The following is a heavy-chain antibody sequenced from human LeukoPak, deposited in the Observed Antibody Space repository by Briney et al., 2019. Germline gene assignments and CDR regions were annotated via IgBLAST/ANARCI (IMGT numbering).Heavy chain of an antibody. D-gene: IGHD4/OR15-4a*01. CDR2: IDHSGGT. CDR1: GGSLIYYY. CDR3: AMVLWQSGRPGP. Sequence: SETLSRTCAVYGGSLIYYYWSWIRQSPGKGLEWIGDIDHSGGTNYNPALRSRVTMSIDPSRNQFYLKINSVTASDTAVYYCAMVLWQSGRPGPWDQGSLVTVSS. V-gene: IGHV4-34*01. J-gene: IGHJ5*02.